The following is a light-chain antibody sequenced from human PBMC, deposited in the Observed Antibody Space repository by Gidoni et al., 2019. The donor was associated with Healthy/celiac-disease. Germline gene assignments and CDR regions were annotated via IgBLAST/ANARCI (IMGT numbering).Light chain of an antibody. V-gene: IGKV1-6*01. J-gene: IGKJ2*01. CDR1: QGIRND. CDR3: LQDYNYPRT. CDR2: AAS. Sequence: AIQMTQSPYSLSASVGDRVTITCRASQGIRNDLGWYQQKPGKAPKLLIYAASSLQSGVPSRFSVSGSGTDFTLTISSLQPEDFATYYCLQDYNYPRTVGQGTKLEIK.